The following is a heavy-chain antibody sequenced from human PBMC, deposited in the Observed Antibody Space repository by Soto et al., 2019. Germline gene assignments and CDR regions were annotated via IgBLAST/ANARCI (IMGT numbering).Heavy chain of an antibody. D-gene: IGHD2-21*01. J-gene: IGHJ6*02. CDR2: INPNNGAT. CDR3: ASRVLCDMDV. V-gene: IGHV1-46*01. Sequence: QEQLVQSGAEVKEPGAPLKVSCKASGDTFTTNYVHWVRQAPGQGLEWMGRINPNNGATLYAQEFQGRLILTTDTSTSTVYMDLNSVKSEDSAVYYCASRVLCDMDVWGQGTTVTVSS. CDR1: GDTFTTNY.